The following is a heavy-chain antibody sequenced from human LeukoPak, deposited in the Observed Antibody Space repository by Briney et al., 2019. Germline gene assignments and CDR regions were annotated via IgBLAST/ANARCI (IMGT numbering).Heavy chain of an antibody. CDR3: AKDQGLMVRGVLYY. Sequence: ASVKVSCKASGYTFTSYGISWVRQAPGQGLEWMGWISAYNGNTNYAQKLQGRVTMTTDTSTSTAYMELRSLRSDDTAVYYCAKDQGLMVRGVLYYWGQGTLVTVSS. CDR2: ISAYNGNT. J-gene: IGHJ4*02. D-gene: IGHD3-10*01. V-gene: IGHV1-18*01. CDR1: GYTFTSYG.